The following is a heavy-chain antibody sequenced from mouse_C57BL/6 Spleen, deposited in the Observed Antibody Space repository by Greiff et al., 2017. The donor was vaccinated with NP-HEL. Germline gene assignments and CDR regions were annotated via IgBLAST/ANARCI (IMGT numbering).Heavy chain of an antibody. CDR3: TRDRRDYDYDEGLYAMDY. J-gene: IGHJ4*01. CDR2: ISSGGDYI. D-gene: IGHD2-4*01. Sequence: EVQLVESGEGLVKPGGSLKLSCAASGFTFSSYAMSWVRQTPEKRLEWVAYISSGGDYIYYADTVKGRFTISRDNARNNLYLQMSSLKSEDTAMYYCTRDRRDYDYDEGLYAMDYWGQGTSVTVSS. V-gene: IGHV5-9-1*02. CDR1: GFTFSSYA.